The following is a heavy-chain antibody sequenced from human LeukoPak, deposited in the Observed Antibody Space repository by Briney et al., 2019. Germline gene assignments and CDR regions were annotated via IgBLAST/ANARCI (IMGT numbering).Heavy chain of an antibody. D-gene: IGHD6-19*01. CDR1: GFTFSSYA. J-gene: IGHJ3*02. CDR2: ISWNSGSI. CDR3: AKDLVAGTEYGAFDI. Sequence: GGSLRLSCAASGFTFSSYAMHWVRQAPGKGLEWVSGISWNSGSIGYADSVKGRFTISRDNAKNSLYLQMNSLRAEDTALYYCAKDLVAGTEYGAFDIWGQGTMVTVSS. V-gene: IGHV3-9*01.